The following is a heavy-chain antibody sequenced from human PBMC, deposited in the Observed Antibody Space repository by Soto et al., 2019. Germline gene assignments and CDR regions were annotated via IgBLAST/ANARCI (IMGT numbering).Heavy chain of an antibody. CDR1: GGSISSSNW. Sequence: SETLSLTCAVSGGSISSSNWWSWVRQPPGKGLEWIGEIYHSGSTKYSPSLKSRVTMSVDTSKNHFSLKLISVTTADTAVYFCAREGNLGRWIQPLDSWGQGTLVTVSS. CDR3: AREGNLGRWIQPLDS. J-gene: IGHJ4*02. CDR2: IYHSGST. V-gene: IGHV4-4*02. D-gene: IGHD2-2*03.